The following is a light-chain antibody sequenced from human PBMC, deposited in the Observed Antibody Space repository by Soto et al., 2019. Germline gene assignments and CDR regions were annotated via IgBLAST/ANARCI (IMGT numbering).Light chain of an antibody. J-gene: IGLJ3*02. CDR3: SSYTSSRTRV. V-gene: IGLV2-14*01. Sequence: QSVLTQPASVSGSPGQSITISCTGTSSDVGGYNYVSWYQQHPGKAPKLMIYEVSNRPSGVSNRFSGSKSGNTASLTISGLQAEDEADYYCSSYTSSRTRVFGGGTKRTVL. CDR1: SSDVGGYNY. CDR2: EVS.